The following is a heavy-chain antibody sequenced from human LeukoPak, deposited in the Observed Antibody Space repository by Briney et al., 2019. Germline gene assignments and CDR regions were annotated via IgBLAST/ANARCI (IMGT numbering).Heavy chain of an antibody. D-gene: IGHD3-3*01. Sequence: PGGSLRLSCAASGFTFSTYSMNWVRQAPGKGLEWVSYISSSISTMYYADSVEGRFTISRDNAKTSLYLQMNSLRAEDTAVYYCAKGNTIFGEAINYYYYYGMDVWGQGTTVTVSS. V-gene: IGHV3-48*01. J-gene: IGHJ6*02. CDR3: AKGNTIFGEAINYYYYYGMDV. CDR1: GFTFSTYS. CDR2: ISSSISTM.